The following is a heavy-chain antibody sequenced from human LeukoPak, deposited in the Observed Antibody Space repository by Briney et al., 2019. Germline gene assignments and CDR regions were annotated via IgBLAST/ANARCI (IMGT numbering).Heavy chain of an antibody. CDR3: ARYTSSWYGPDY. D-gene: IGHD6-13*01. CDR2: IYPHDSST. V-gene: IGHV5-51*01. CDR1: GYSFISYW. Sequence: GESLKISCKDSGYSFISYWIGWVRQMPGKGPEWMGIIYPHDSSTTYSPSFQGQVTISADKSISTAYLRWSSLKASDTAMYYCARYTSSWYGPDYWGQGTLVTVSS. J-gene: IGHJ4*02.